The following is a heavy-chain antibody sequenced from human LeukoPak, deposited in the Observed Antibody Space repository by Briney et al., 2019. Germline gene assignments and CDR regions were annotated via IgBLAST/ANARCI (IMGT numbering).Heavy chain of an antibody. CDR1: GFTFSSYA. CDR2: ISASGRNT. Sequence: PGGSLRLSCAASGFTFSSYAMSWFRQAPRKGLEWVSVISASGRNTYYSESAKGQFTISRDNSKNTLYLQMSSLRAEDTAVYYCVRRGSNYPYYMDVWGKGTTVTVSS. J-gene: IGHJ6*03. CDR3: VRRGSNYPYYMDV. V-gene: IGHV3-23*01.